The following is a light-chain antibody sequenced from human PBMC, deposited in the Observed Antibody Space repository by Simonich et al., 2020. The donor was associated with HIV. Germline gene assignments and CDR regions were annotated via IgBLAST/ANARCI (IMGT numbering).Light chain of an antibody. J-gene: IGKJ1*01. CDR2: GAS. CDR3: QQYGSSPGT. V-gene: IGKV3-15*01. CDR1: QSVSSN. Sequence: EIVMTQSPATLSVSPGERATLSCRASQSVSSNLAWYQRKPGQAPRLLIYGASTRATGIPARFSGSGSGTEFTLTISSMQSEDFAVYYCQQYGSSPGTFGQGTKVEIK.